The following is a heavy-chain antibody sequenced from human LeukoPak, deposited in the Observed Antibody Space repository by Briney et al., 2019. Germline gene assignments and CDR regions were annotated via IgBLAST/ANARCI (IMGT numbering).Heavy chain of an antibody. J-gene: IGHJ6*02. CDR1: GDSISSYY. CDR3: ARGPIKVQLERRDYYGMDV. V-gene: IGHV4-59*01. CDR2: IYYSGIT. D-gene: IGHD1-1*01. Sequence: SETLSLTCSVSGDSISSYYGSWIRQPPGKGLEWIGYIYYSGITNYNPSLKSRVTLSVDTSKNQFSLKLSSVTAADTAVYYCARGPIKVQLERRDYYGMDVWGQGTTVTVSS.